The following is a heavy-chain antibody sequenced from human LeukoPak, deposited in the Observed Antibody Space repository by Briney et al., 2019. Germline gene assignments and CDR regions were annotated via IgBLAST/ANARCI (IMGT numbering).Heavy chain of an antibody. CDR2: INTDGSST. Sequence: GGSLRLSCAASGFTFSSYWMHWVRQAPGKGLVWVSRINTDGSSTDYADSVKGRFTISRDYAKNTLYLQMNSLRAEDTAVYYCASAFGESPAFDIWGQGTMVTVSS. D-gene: IGHD3-10*01. CDR3: ASAFGESPAFDI. J-gene: IGHJ3*02. CDR1: GFTFSSYW. V-gene: IGHV3-74*01.